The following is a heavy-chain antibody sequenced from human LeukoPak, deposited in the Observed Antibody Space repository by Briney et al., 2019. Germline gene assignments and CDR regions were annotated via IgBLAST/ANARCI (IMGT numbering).Heavy chain of an antibody. Sequence: ASVKVSCKASGYTFTGYYMHWVRQAPGQGLEWMGWINPNSGGTNYAQKFQGWVTMTRDTSISTAYMELSRLRSDDTAVYYCARDIDSSGYLMRGTFDIWGQGTVVTVSS. CDR1: GYTFTGYY. CDR3: ARDIDSSGYLMRGTFDI. CDR2: INPNSGGT. V-gene: IGHV1-2*04. D-gene: IGHD3-22*01. J-gene: IGHJ3*02.